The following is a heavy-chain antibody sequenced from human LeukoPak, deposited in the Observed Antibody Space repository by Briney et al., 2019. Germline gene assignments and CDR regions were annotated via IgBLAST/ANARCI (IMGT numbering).Heavy chain of an antibody. CDR1: GDSISSGDYY. V-gene: IGHV4-30-4*02. Sequence: SDTLSLTCSVSGDSISSGDYYWRWIRQPPGKGLERNGYIYYRGSTYYNPSLKSRVTISVDPSKNQFSLKLGSVTAADTAVYYCARDPGDRFDYWGQGTLVTVSS. CDR2: IYYRGST. J-gene: IGHJ4*02. CDR3: ARDPGDRFDY. D-gene: IGHD4-17*01.